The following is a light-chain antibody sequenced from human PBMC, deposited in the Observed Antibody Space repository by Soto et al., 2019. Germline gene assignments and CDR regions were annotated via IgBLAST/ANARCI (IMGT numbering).Light chain of an antibody. J-gene: IGLJ2*01. V-gene: IGLV1-40*01. Sequence: QSVLTQPPAVSGAPGQRVTISCTGSSSNIGAGYDVHWYQQLPGTAPKLLIYGNSNRPSGVPDRFSGSKSGTSASLAITGLQAEDVADYSCQSYDSSLSGSVVFGGGTKVTVL. CDR1: SSNIGAGYD. CDR2: GNS. CDR3: QSYDSSLSGSVV.